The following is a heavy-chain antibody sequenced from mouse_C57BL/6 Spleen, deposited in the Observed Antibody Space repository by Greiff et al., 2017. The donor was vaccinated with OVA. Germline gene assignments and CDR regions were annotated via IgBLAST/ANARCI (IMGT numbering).Heavy chain of an antibody. CDR3: AREGLGGRFAY. D-gene: IGHD3-3*01. CDR1: GYTFTSYG. CDR2: IYPRSGNT. J-gene: IGHJ3*01. V-gene: IGHV1-81*01. Sequence: VQLQQSGAELARPGASVKLSCKASGYTFTSYGISWVKQRTGQGLEWIGEIYPRSGNTYYNEKFKGKATLTADKSSSTAYMELRSLTAEDSAVYFCAREGLGGRFAYWGQGTLVTVSA.